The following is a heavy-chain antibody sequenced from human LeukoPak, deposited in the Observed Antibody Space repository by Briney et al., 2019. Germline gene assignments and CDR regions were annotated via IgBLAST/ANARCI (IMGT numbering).Heavy chain of an antibody. D-gene: IGHD3-3*01. CDR3: AKDRNAIFGDV. V-gene: IGHV3-23*01. CDR2: VSGSGSST. Sequence: PGASLRLSCAASGFTFSTYAMSWVRQAPGKGLEWVPTVSGSGSSTYYADSVKGRFTISRDNSKNTLYLQMHSLRAEDTAIYYCAKDRNAIFGDVWGQGTTVTVSS. J-gene: IGHJ6*02. CDR1: GFTFSTYA.